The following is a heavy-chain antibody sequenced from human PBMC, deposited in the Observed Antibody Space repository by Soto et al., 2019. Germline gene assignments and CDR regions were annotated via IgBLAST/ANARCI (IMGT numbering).Heavy chain of an antibody. Sequence: ASVKVSCKASGYTFTSYGISWVRQAPEQGLEWMGWISAYNGNTNYAQKLQGRVTMTTDTSTSTAYMELRSLRSDDTAVYYCARDRGTMVRGVTNWFDPWGQGTLVTVSS. CDR2: ISAYNGNT. CDR3: ARDRGTMVRGVTNWFDP. V-gene: IGHV1-18*01. CDR1: GYTFTSYG. J-gene: IGHJ5*02. D-gene: IGHD3-10*01.